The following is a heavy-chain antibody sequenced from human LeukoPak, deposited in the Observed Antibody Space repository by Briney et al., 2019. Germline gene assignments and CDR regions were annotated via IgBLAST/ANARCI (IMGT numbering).Heavy chain of an antibody. CDR1: GGTFSSYA. V-gene: IGHV1-69*04. CDR2: IIPIFGIA. Sequence: GASVKVSCKASGGTFSSYAISWVRQAPGQGLEWMGRIIPIFGIANYAQKFQGRVTVTADKSTSTAYMELSSLRSEDTAVYYCAHYCSGGSCPDGDDAFDIWGQGTMVTVSS. D-gene: IGHD2-15*01. J-gene: IGHJ3*02. CDR3: AHYCSGGSCPDGDDAFDI.